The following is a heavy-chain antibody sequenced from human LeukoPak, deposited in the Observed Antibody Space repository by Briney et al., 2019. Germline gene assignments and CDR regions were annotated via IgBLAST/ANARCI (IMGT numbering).Heavy chain of an antibody. V-gene: IGHV3-20*04. CDR3: AKGPNFRDYDGSGYYDYFDN. CDR2: INWNGGST. CDR1: GFTFDDYG. J-gene: IGHJ4*02. Sequence: GGSLRLSCAASGFTFDDYGMSWVRQAPGKGLEWVSGINWNGGSTGYADSVKGRFTISRDNAKNSLYLQMNSLRAEDTALYYCAKGPNFRDYDGSGYYDYFDNWGQGALVTVSS. D-gene: IGHD3-22*01.